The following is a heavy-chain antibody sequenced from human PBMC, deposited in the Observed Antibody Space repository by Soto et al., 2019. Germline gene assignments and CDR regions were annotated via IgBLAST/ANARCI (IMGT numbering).Heavy chain of an antibody. Sequence: EVQLLESGGGLVQPGGSLRLSCAASGFTFSSYAMSWVRQAPGKGLEWVSAISCSGGSTYYADSVKGRFTISRDNSKNTLYLQLNSLRAEDTAVYYCAKTPFYYDSSGYYSPWYFDLCGRGTLVTVSA. CDR3: AKTPFYYDSSGYYSPWYFDL. V-gene: IGHV3-23*01. CDR2: ISCSGGST. J-gene: IGHJ2*01. D-gene: IGHD3-22*01. CDR1: GFTFSSYA.